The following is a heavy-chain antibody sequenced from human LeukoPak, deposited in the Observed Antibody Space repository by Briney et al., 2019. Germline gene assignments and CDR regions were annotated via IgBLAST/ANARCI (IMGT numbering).Heavy chain of an antibody. CDR2: IYSGGST. CDR3: ASGSGSYRTPYYYMDV. V-gene: IGHV3-53*01. Sequence: GGSLRLSCVASGFTVSSNYMSWVRQAPGKGLEWVSVIYSGGSTYYADSVKGRFTIPRDNSKNTLYLQMNSLRAADTAVYYCASGSGSYRTPYYYMDVWGTGTTVTVSS. CDR1: GFTVSSNY. J-gene: IGHJ6*03. D-gene: IGHD3-10*01.